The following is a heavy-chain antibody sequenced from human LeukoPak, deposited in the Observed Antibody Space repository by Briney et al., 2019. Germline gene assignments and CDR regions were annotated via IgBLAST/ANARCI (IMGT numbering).Heavy chain of an antibody. CDR1: GGTFISYA. CDR3: ARHDSYSSSFPYNWFDP. CDR2: IIPIFGTA. Sequence: SVKVSCKASGGTFISYAISWVRQAPGQGLEWMGGIIPIFGTANYAQKFQGRVTITADESTSTAYMELSSLRSEDTAVYYCARHDSYSSSFPYNWFDPWGQGTLVTVSS. D-gene: IGHD6-13*01. V-gene: IGHV1-69*13. J-gene: IGHJ5*02.